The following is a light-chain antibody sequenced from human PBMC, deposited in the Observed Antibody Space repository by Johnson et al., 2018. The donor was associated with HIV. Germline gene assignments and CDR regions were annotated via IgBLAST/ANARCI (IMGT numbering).Light chain of an antibody. CDR3: ATWESSLSADV. CDR1: SSNIGNNY. V-gene: IGLV1-51*01. J-gene: IGLJ1*01. CDR2: DNN. Sequence: QPVLTKPPSVSAAPGQKVTISCSGSSSNIGNNYVSWYQQLPGTAPKLLIYDNNNRPSGIPDRFSGSKSGTSATLGITGLQTGDEADYYCATWESSLSADVFGTGTKVTVL.